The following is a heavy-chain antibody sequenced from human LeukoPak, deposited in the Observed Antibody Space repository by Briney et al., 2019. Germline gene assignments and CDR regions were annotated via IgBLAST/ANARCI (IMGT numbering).Heavy chain of an antibody. CDR2: INHSGGT. Sequence: SETLSLTCAVYGGSFSGYYWSWIRQPPGKGLEWIGEINHSGGTNYNPSLKSRVTISVDTSKNQFSLKLSSVTAADTAVYYCARRSSERTPGYYYYYYMDVWGKGTTVTVSS. V-gene: IGHV4-34*01. CDR1: GGSFSGYY. J-gene: IGHJ6*03. CDR3: ARRSSERTPGYYYYYYMDV. D-gene: IGHD6-19*01.